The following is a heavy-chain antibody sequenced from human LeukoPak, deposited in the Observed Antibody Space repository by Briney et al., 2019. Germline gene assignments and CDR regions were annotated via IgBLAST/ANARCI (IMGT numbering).Heavy chain of an antibody. Sequence: SETLSLTCAVYGGSFSGYYWSWIRQPPGKGREWIGEINHSGSTNYNPSLKSRVTISVDTSKNQFSLKLSSVTAADAAVYYCARVGGQWLTRSGRYFDYWGQGTLVTVSS. CDR2: INHSGST. J-gene: IGHJ4*02. V-gene: IGHV4-34*01. D-gene: IGHD6-19*01. CDR3: ARVGGQWLTRSGRYFDY. CDR1: GGSFSGYY.